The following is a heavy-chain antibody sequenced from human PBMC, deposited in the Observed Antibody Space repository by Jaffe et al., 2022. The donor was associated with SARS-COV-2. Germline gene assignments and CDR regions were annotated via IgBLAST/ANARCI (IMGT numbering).Heavy chain of an antibody. V-gene: IGHV3-23*01. Sequence: EVQLLESGGGLVQPGGSLRLSCAASGFTFSSYAMSWVRQAPGKGLEWVSAISGSGGSTYYADSVKGRFTISRDNSKNTLYLQMNSLRAEDTAVYYCAKDLHQYSSGWPTDPYYYGMDVWGQGTTVTVSS. J-gene: IGHJ6*02. CDR2: ISGSGGST. D-gene: IGHD6-19*01. CDR1: GFTFSSYA. CDR3: AKDLHQYSSGWPTDPYYYGMDV.